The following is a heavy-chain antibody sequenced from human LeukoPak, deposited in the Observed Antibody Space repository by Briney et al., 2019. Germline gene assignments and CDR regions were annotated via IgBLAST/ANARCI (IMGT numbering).Heavy chain of an antibody. D-gene: IGHD6-19*01. CDR1: GYTFTRYA. J-gene: IGHJ4*02. V-gene: IGHV1-3*01. CDR3: ARENSGWYYFDY. CDR2: INAGNGNT. Sequence: ASVKVSCKASGYTFTRYAMHWVRQAPGQRLEWMGWINAGNGNTKYSQKFQGRVTITRDTSASTAYMELSSLRSEDTAVYYCARENSGWYYFDYWGQGTLVTVSS.